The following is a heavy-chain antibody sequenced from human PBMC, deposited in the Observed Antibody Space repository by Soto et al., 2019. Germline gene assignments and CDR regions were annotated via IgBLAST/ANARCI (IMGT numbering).Heavy chain of an antibody. CDR1: GFTFSSYG. CDR3: AKDRMGAGVRGYFDY. J-gene: IGHJ4*02. Sequence: QVQRVESGGGVVQPGKSLRLSCAGSGFTFSSYGMDWFRQAPGKGLEWVAVISYDGSNKYYAYSVKGRFTISIDNYKNTLYLQMSSLRADDTAVYYCAKDRMGAGVRGYFDYWGQGTLVTVSS. D-gene: IGHD3-10*01. V-gene: IGHV3-30*18. CDR2: ISYDGSNK.